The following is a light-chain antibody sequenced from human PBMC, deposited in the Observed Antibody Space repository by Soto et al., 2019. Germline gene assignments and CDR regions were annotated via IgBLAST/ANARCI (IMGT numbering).Light chain of an antibody. J-gene: IGKJ1*01. V-gene: IGKV1-6*01. Sequence: AIQLTQSRSSLSASVGDIVTISCRSSTGIRTDLSWYQQKPGKVPKVLIYAATSLHSGVPSRFSGSGSGTDFTLTISSLQPEDFATYYCLQDYNYPWTFGQGTKVDIK. CDR1: TGIRTD. CDR2: AAT. CDR3: LQDYNYPWT.